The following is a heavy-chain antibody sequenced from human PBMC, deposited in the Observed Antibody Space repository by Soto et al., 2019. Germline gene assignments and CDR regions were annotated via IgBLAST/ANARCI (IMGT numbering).Heavy chain of an antibody. J-gene: IGHJ5*02. CDR2: ITFRGVT. D-gene: IGHD3-9*01. CDR1: GDSLSGYA. Sequence: SETLSLTXDVHGDSLSGYAWSWIRQPPGKGLEWIGEITFRGVTNYHPSLKSRLSMSVDTSKNRISLNVSSVTAADTALYFCARKLEASIRHVEWFSYKWSDPWGPGTLVTVSS. V-gene: IGHV4-34*01. CDR3: ARKLEASIRHVEWFSYKWSDP.